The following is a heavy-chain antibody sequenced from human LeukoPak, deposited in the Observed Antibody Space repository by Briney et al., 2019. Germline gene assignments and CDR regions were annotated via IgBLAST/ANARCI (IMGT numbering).Heavy chain of an antibody. J-gene: IGHJ4*02. V-gene: IGHV3-74*01. Sequence: PGGSLRLSCAASGFTFSNYWMHWVRQVPGKGLVWVSRISSDGSSTRYADSVKGRFTISRDNAKNTLYLQMNSLRAEDTAVYYCARTAYSDYSLGFWGQGTLSPSPQ. CDR1: GFTFSNYW. D-gene: IGHD5-12*01. CDR3: ARTAYSDYSLGF. CDR2: ISSDGSST.